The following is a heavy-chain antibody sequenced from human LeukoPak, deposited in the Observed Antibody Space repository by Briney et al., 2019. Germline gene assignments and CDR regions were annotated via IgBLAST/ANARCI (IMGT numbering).Heavy chain of an antibody. CDR1: GFTVSSNY. V-gene: IGHV3-53*01. Sequence: GGSLRLSCAASGFTVSSNYMSWVRQAPGKGLEWVSIIYSGGSTFYADSVKGRFTISRDNSKNTLYLQMNSLRAEDTAVYYCARDNSVRDEAWWFNPWGQGTLVTVSS. CDR2: IYSGGST. CDR3: ARDNSVRDEAWWFNP. J-gene: IGHJ5*02. D-gene: IGHD5-24*01.